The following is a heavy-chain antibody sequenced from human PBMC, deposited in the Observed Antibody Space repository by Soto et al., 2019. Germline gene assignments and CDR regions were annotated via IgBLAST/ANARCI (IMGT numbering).Heavy chain of an antibody. J-gene: IGHJ5*02. V-gene: IGHV1-2*02. CDR3: ARSPTYYDILTGYYLGNWFDP. D-gene: IGHD3-9*01. Sequence: WASVKVSCKASGYTFTGYYMHWVRQAPGQGLEWMGWINPNSGGTNYAQKFQGRVTMTRDTSISTAYMELSRLRSDDTAVYYCARSPTYYDILTGYYLGNWFDPWGQGTLVTVSS. CDR2: INPNSGGT. CDR1: GYTFTGYY.